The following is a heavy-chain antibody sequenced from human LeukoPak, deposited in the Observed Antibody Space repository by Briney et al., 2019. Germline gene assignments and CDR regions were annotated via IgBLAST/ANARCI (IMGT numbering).Heavy chain of an antibody. CDR2: ISYDGSNK. CDR3: ARDASSIAARLTFYYFDY. Sequence: HPGGSLRLSCAASGFTFSSYAMHWVRQAPGKGLEWVAVISYDGSNKYYADSVKGRFTISRDNSKNTLYLQMNSLRAEDTAVYYCARDASSIAARLTFYYFDYWGQGTLVTVSP. D-gene: IGHD6-6*01. CDR1: GFTFSSYA. V-gene: IGHV3-30-3*01. J-gene: IGHJ4*02.